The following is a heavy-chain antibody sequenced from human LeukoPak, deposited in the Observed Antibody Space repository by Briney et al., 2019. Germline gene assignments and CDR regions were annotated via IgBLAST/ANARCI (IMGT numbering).Heavy chain of an antibody. CDR3: ARRGEGDSSSCIYAFDI. J-gene: IGHJ3*02. D-gene: IGHD6-13*01. CDR2: IYYSGST. V-gene: IGHV4-59*08. Sequence: SETLSLTCTVSGGSISSYYWSWIRQPPGKGLEWIGYIYYSGSTNYNPSLKSRVTISVDTSKNQFSLKLSSVTAADTAVYYCARRGEGDSSSCIYAFDIWGQGTMVTVSS. CDR1: GGSISSYY.